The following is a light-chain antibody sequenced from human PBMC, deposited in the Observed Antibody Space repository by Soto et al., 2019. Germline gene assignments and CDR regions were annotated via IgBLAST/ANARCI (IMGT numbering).Light chain of an antibody. Sequence: EIVLTQSPGTLSLSPGERATLSCRASQSVSSTYLAWYQQKPGQGPSLLIYGASSRAAGIPERFSGSGSGTEFTLTTSRLEPEDCAVYYCQQYGSSSWTFGQGTKVEIK. V-gene: IGKV3-20*01. CDR1: QSVSSTY. CDR2: GAS. J-gene: IGKJ1*01. CDR3: QQYGSSSWT.